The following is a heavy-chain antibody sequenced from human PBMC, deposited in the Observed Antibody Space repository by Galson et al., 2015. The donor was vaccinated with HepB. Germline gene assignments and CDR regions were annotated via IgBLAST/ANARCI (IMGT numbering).Heavy chain of an antibody. CDR2: VSHDGFYG. CDR3: ARSRSSWYWYFDY. D-gene: IGHD6-13*01. CDR1: GFTFSNYV. J-gene: IGHJ4*02. V-gene: IGHV3-30*04. Sequence: SLRLSCAASGFTFSNYVMHWVRQAPGKGLEWVAVVSHDGFYGYYADFVEGRFTISRDNSKNTLYLQMNSLRAEDTSVYYCARSRSSWYWYFDYWGQGTLVTVSS.